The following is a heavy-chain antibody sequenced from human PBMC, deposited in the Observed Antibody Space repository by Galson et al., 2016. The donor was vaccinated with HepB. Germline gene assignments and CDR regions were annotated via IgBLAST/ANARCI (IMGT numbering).Heavy chain of an antibody. CDR3: ARHSRVVTTIDS. V-gene: IGHV4-59*01. Sequence: SETLSLTCTVSGDSLSGYYWTWIRQPPGKGLESIGYIYYSGNTHYNPSLKSRVTISSDTSKNQFSLSLTSVTAADTGVYFCARHSRVVTTIDSWGQGTLVTVSS. CDR2: IYYSGNT. CDR1: GDSLSGYY. J-gene: IGHJ4*02. D-gene: IGHD2-21*02.